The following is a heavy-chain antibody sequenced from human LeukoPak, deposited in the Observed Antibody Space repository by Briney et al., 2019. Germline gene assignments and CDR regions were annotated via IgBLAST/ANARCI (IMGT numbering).Heavy chain of an antibody. D-gene: IGHD5-12*01. J-gene: IGHJ3*02. CDR1: GFTFSSYV. CDR3: VMDARGCSDINCSDAFDI. Sequence: GGSLRLSCAASGFTFSSYVMTWVRQAPGKGLEWVSVISGSGDSTYYADSVKGRFTISRDNSKNTLYLQMNSLRAEDTAVYYCVMDARGCSDINCSDAFDIWGQGTMVTVSS. V-gene: IGHV3-23*01. CDR2: ISGSGDST.